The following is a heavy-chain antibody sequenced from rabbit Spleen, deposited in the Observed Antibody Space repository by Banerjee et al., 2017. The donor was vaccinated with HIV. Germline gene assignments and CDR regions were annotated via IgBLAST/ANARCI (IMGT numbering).Heavy chain of an antibody. J-gene: IGHJ3*01. V-gene: IGHV1S43*01. CDR2: IYTASGIT. CDR1: GLDFSAYYN. CDR3: ARDASSSVYYRDTRLDL. D-gene: IGHD1-1*01. Sequence: QEQLKESGGGLVKPGGTLTLTCKASGLDFSAYYNMCWVRQAPGKGLELIACIYTASGITWYASLVNGRFTISRNTSLNTVDLKTTSLTVADTATYFCARDASSSVYYRDTRLDLWGPGTLITVS.